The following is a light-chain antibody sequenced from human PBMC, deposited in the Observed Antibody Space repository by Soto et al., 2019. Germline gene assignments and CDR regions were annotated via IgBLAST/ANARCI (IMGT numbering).Light chain of an antibody. V-gene: IGKV3-20*01. CDR3: QQYGSSPWT. CDR2: GAS. Sequence: EIVLTQSPGTLSLSPGERATLSCRASQSVSSSDLAWYQQKPGQAPRLLIYGASSRATGIPDRVSGSGSGTDFTLTISRLEPEDFAVYYCQQYGSSPWTFGQGTKVESK. J-gene: IGKJ1*01. CDR1: QSVSSSD.